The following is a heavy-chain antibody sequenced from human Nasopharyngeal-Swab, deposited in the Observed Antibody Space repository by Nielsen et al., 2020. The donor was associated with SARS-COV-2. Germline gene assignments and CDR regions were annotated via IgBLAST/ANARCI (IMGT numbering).Heavy chain of an antibody. D-gene: IGHD5-18*01. J-gene: IGHJ4*02. CDR1: EYIFSTFD. Sequence: ASVKVSCKATEYIFSTFDINWVRQATGQGLEWMGWMSPTSGKTESAQKFQGRITMTRDTSTSTAYMELSSLTSEGTAIYYCATPGYRSGHYFFDNWGQGTLVTVSS. CDR3: ATPGYRSGHYFFDN. CDR2: MSPTSGKT. V-gene: IGHV1-8*01.